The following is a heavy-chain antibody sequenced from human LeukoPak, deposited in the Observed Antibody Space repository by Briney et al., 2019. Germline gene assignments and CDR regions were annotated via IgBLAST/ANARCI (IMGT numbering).Heavy chain of an antibody. Sequence: GRSLRLSCAASGFTFSSYGMHWARQAPGKGLEWVAVISYDGSNKYYADSVKGRFTISRDNSKNTLYLQMNSLRAEDTAVYYCARVLGVQYYYGSGNMDLPDYWGQGTLVTVSS. CDR2: ISYDGSNK. D-gene: IGHD3-10*01. CDR1: GFTFSSYG. V-gene: IGHV3-30*03. CDR3: ARVLGVQYYYGSGNMDLPDY. J-gene: IGHJ4*02.